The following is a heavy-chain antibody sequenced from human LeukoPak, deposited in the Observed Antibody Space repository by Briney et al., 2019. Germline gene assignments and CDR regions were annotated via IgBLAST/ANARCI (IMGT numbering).Heavy chain of an antibody. CDR3: ARRSPYSGTYHDY. V-gene: IGHV4-39*01. Sequence: SETLSLTCTVSGGSISSSGYYWGRIRQPPGKGLEWIGSVYYSGSTFYNPSLKSRVTISVDTAKNQFSLRLSSVTAADTAVYYCARRSPYSGTYHDYWGQGTLVTVSS. CDR2: VYYSGST. D-gene: IGHD1-26*01. J-gene: IGHJ4*02. CDR1: GGSISSSGYY.